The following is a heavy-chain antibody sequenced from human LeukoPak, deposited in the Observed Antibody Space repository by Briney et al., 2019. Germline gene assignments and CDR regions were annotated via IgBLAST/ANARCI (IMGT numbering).Heavy chain of an antibody. Sequence: SETLSLTCTVSGGSISSSSYYWGWIRQPPGKGLEWIGSIYYSGSTYYNPSLKSRVTISVDTSKNQLFLKLSSVTAADTAVYYCASHSLIVVVPAATWNFDYWGQGTLVTVSS. V-gene: IGHV4-39*01. J-gene: IGHJ4*02. D-gene: IGHD2-2*01. CDR1: GGSISSSSYY. CDR3: ASHSLIVVVPAATWNFDY. CDR2: IYYSGST.